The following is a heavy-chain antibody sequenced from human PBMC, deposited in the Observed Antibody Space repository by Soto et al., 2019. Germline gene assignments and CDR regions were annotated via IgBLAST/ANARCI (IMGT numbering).Heavy chain of an antibody. CDR1: GYSFTSYW. Sequence: GESLKISCKGSGYSFTSYWIGWVRQMPGKGLEWMGIIDPGDSDTRYSPSFQGQVTISADKSISTAYLQWSSLKASDTAMYYCARYCSGGSCYGEDWFDPSGQGTQVTVSS. CDR3: ARYCSGGSCYGEDWFDP. V-gene: IGHV5-51*01. J-gene: IGHJ5*02. CDR2: IDPGDSDT. D-gene: IGHD2-15*01.